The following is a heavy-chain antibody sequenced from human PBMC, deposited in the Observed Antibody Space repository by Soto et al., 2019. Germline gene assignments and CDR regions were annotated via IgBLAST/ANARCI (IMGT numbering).Heavy chain of an antibody. CDR1: GFTFSSYA. V-gene: IGHV3-30-3*01. CDR2: ISYDGSNK. D-gene: IGHD2-21*02. CDR3: ARDEEVVVTYYFDY. J-gene: IGHJ4*02. Sequence: QVQLVESGGGVVQPGRSLRLSCAASGFTFSSYAMHWVRQAPGKGLEWVAVISYDGSNKYYADSVKGRFTISRDNSKNTLYLQMNSLRAEDTAVYYCARDEEVVVTYYFDYWGRGTLVTVSS.